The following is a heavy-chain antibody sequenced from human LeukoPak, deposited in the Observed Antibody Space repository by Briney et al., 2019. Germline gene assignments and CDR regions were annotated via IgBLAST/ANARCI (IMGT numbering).Heavy chain of an antibody. CDR3: ARVSRVRAAPDWYFDL. V-gene: IGHV4-4*07. J-gene: IGHJ2*01. CDR1: GGSISSYY. Sequence: KPSETLSLTCTVSGGSISSYYWSWIRQPAGKGLEWIGRIYTSGSTNYNPSLKSRVTISVDKSKNQFSLKLSSVTAADTAVYYCARVSRVRAAPDWYFDLWGRGTLITVSS. CDR2: IYTSGST. D-gene: IGHD3-10*02.